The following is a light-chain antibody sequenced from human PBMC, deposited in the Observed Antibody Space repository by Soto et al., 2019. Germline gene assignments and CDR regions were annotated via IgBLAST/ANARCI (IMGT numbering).Light chain of an antibody. Sequence: QSVLTQPRSVSGSLGQSVTISCTGTSSDVGGYNYVSWYQQHPGKAPKFMIYDVNKRPSGVPDRFSGSKSGNTASLTISGLQAEDEADYYCCSFTGSYTWVFGGGTKLTVL. J-gene: IGLJ3*02. CDR1: SSDVGGYNY. CDR3: CSFTGSYTWV. CDR2: DVN. V-gene: IGLV2-11*01.